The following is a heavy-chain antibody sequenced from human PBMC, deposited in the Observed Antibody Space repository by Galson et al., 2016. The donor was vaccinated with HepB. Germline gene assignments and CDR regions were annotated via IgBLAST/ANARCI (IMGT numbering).Heavy chain of an antibody. J-gene: IGHJ4*02. D-gene: IGHD2-2*01. CDR3: ATVKPTTWYSFDS. CDR2: IKGEADGGTT. V-gene: IGHV3-15*01. Sequence: SLRLSCAASGLTFTNAWMTWVRQAPGKGLEWVGRIKGEADGGTTDYAAPVKGRFYISRDDSTHTLFLHMNSLRVEDGAVYYCATVKPTTWYSFDSWGQGTLVTVSS. CDR1: GLTFTNAW.